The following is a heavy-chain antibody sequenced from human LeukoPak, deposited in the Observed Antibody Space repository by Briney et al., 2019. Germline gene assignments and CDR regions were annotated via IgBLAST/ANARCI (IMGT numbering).Heavy chain of an antibody. Sequence: SETLSLTCTVSGGSISSDYWSWMRQPPGKGLEWIGYIYYTGTTYYNPSLKSRVTISLDTSKTQFSLKLSSVTAADTAVYFCARGRLEIAVAGNFDYWGQGTLVTVSS. CDR2: IYYTGTT. V-gene: IGHV4-59*08. CDR1: GGSISSDY. J-gene: IGHJ4*02. D-gene: IGHD6-19*01. CDR3: ARGRLEIAVAGNFDY.